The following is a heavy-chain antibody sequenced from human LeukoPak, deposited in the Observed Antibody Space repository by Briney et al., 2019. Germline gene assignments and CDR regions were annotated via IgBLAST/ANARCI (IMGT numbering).Heavy chain of an antibody. CDR1: GFTFSSYA. CDR3: ARGYSSSATPRFDY. Sequence: PGGSLRISCAASGFTFSSYAMHWVRQAPGKGLEYVSAISSNGGSTYYANSVKGRFTISRDNSKNTLYLQMGSLRAEDMAVYYCARGYSSSATPRFDYWGQGTLVTVSS. J-gene: IGHJ4*02. D-gene: IGHD6-6*01. V-gene: IGHV3-64*01. CDR2: ISSNGGST.